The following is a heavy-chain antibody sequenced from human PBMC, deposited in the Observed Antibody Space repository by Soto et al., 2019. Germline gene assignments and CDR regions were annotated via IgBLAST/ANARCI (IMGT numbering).Heavy chain of an antibody. Sequence: SVKVSCKASGYTFTSYGISWVRQAPGQGLEWMGWISAYNGNTNYAQKLQGRVTMTTDTSTSTAYMELRSLRSNDTAVYYCARDLVIVVVPAAMPPYYYYGMDVWGQGTTVTVSS. CDR1: GYTFTSYG. CDR2: ISAYNGNT. J-gene: IGHJ6*02. D-gene: IGHD2-2*03. V-gene: IGHV1-18*01. CDR3: ARDLVIVVVPAAMPPYYYYGMDV.